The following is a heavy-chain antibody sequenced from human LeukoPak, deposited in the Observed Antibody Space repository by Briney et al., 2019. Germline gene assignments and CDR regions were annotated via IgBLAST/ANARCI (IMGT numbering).Heavy chain of an antibody. CDR1: GGSISSYY. J-gene: IGHJ3*02. CDR2: IYYSGST. Sequence: SETLSLTCTVSGGSISSYYWSWIRQPPGKGLEWIGYIYYSGSTNYNPSLKSRVTISVDTSKNQFSLKLSSVTAAATAVYYCAREYCSSTSCVDAFDIWGQGTMVTVSS. V-gene: IGHV4-59*01. D-gene: IGHD2-2*01. CDR3: AREYCSSTSCVDAFDI.